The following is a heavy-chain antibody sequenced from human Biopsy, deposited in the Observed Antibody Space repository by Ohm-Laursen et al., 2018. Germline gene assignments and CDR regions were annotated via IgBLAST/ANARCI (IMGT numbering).Heavy chain of an antibody. CDR3: ARLEWRDTFFDF. Sequence: SETLSLTCEVYGKTFSDYYWSWIRQPPGKGLEWIGQINQSGRTNYNPSLKSRVTISVEKSKNQFSLKLSSVTAADTAVYYCARLEWRDTFFDFWGQGRLVTVSS. CDR1: GKTFSDYY. D-gene: IGHD3-3*01. CDR2: INQSGRT. V-gene: IGHV4-34*08. J-gene: IGHJ4*02.